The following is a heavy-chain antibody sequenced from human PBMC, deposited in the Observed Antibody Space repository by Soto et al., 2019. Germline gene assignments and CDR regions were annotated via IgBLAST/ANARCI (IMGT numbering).Heavy chain of an antibody. D-gene: IGHD3-10*01. V-gene: IGHV3-23*01. CDR2: ITNSGDTT. J-gene: IGHJ4*02. CDR3: AKGVHFYNY. CDR1: GFNFGFFG. Sequence: GGSLRLSCAASGFNFGFFGMHWVRQAPGKGLEWVSGITNSGDTTFYADSVKGRFTISRDNSKNTLYLQMDNLRLEDTAVYYCAKGVHFYNYWGQGILVTVSS.